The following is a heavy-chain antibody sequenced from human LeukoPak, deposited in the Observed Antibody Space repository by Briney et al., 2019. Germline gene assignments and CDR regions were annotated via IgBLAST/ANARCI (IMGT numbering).Heavy chain of an antibody. CDR1: GFTFSTYG. D-gene: IGHD2-15*01. CDR2: IWYDGTNK. V-gene: IGHV3-33*01. CDR3: ARSRYCSAGSCHPLDY. J-gene: IGHJ4*02. Sequence: PGRSLGLSCAASGFTFSTYGMHWVRQAPGKGLEWVAVIWYDGTNKNYADSVKGRFTISRDSPKNTLYLQMNSLRAEDTAVYYCARSRYCSAGSCHPLDYWGQGTLVTVSS.